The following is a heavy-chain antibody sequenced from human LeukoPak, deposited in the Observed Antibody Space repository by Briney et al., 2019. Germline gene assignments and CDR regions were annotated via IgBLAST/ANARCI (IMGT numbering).Heavy chain of an antibody. CDR1: GFTFSSNS. Sequence: PGGSLRLSCAASGFTFSSNSMNWVRQAPGKGLEWVSSISSSSSYIYYADSVKGRFTISRDNAKNSVFLLMTSLRAEDTAMYYCATAPASVDSSWGQGTLVAVSS. J-gene: IGHJ5*02. CDR3: ATAPASVDSS. D-gene: IGHD3-3*01. CDR2: ISSSSSYI. V-gene: IGHV3-21*01.